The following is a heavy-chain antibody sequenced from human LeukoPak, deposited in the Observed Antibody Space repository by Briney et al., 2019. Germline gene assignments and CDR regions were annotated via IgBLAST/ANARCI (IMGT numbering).Heavy chain of an antibody. D-gene: IGHD3-22*01. CDR3: ARARYYYDSSGYSWYFDY. Sequence: SETLSLTCTVSGGSISSYYWSWIRQPPGKGLEWIGYIYYSGSTNYNPSLKSRVTISVDKSKNQFSLKLSSVTAADTAVYYCARARYYYDSSGYSWYFDYWGQGTLVTLSS. CDR1: GGSISSYY. CDR2: IYYSGST. V-gene: IGHV4-59*01. J-gene: IGHJ4*02.